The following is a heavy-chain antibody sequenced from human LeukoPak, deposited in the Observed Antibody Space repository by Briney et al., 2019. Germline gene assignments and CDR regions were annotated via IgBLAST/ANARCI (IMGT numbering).Heavy chain of an antibody. V-gene: IGHV4-61*02. J-gene: IGHJ6*02. D-gene: IGHD3/OR15-3a*01. CDR3: ARDMDGSYYYYGMDV. CDR2: IYTSGST. Sequence: SQTLSLTCTVSGGSISSGSYYWSWIRQPAGKGLEWIGRIYTSGSTNYNPSLKSRVTISVDTSKNQFSLKLSSVTAADTAVYYCARDMDGSYYYYGMDVWGQGTTVTVSS. CDR1: GGSISSGSYY.